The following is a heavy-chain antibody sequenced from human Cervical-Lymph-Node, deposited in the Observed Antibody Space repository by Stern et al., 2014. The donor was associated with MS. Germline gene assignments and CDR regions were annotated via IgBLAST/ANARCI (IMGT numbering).Heavy chain of an antibody. D-gene: IGHD1-7*01. CDR2: IYYSRNP. CDR1: GSSITSNNW. J-gene: IGHJ3*02. CDR3: AKNRGNSNSRGDSFDI. Sequence: QVQLQESGPGLVKPSDTLSLTCAVSGSSITSNNWWGWIRQPPGKGLELIGYIYYSRNPYYNPSLKSRVTMSVDTSKNQFSLQLSSVTAVDTAMYFCAKNRGNSNSRGDSFDIWGQGALVTVSS. V-gene: IGHV4-28*01.